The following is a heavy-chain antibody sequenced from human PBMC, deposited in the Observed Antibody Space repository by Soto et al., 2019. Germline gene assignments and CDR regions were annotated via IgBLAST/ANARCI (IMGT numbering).Heavy chain of an antibody. V-gene: IGHV3-11*05. Sequence: GGSLRLSCAASGFTFSDYYMSWIRQAPGKGLEWVSYISSSSSYTNYADSVKGRFTISRDNAKNSLYLQMNSLRAEDTAVYYCARARTGLIQLWLHYYYGMDVWGQGTTVTVSS. D-gene: IGHD5-18*01. CDR3: ARARTGLIQLWLHYYYGMDV. J-gene: IGHJ6*02. CDR1: GFTFSDYY. CDR2: ISSSSSYT.